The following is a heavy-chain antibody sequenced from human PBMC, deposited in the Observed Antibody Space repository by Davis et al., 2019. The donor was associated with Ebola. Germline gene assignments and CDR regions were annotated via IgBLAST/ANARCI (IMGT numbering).Heavy chain of an antibody. D-gene: IGHD2-2*01. CDR1: GFTFSSSA. Sequence: GESLKISCAASGFTFSSSAMSWVRQAPGKGLEWVSSISGSGGTTYDADPVKGRFTISRDNSKNTLYLQMNSLRAEDTAVYYCAKFAYCSGTSCSRFDPWGQGTLVTVSS. V-gene: IGHV3-23*01. CDR3: AKFAYCSGTSCSRFDP. CDR2: ISGSGGTT. J-gene: IGHJ5*02.